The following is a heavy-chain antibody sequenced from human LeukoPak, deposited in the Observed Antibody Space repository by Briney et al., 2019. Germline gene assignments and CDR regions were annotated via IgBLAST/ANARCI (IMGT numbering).Heavy chain of an antibody. CDR1: GFTFSSYW. Sequence: GGSLRLSCAASGFTFSSYWMHWVRQAPGKGLVWVSRINSDGSSTSYADSVKGQFTISRDNAKNTLYLQMNSLRAEDTAVYYCARGPPLGHFDYWGQGTLVTVSS. V-gene: IGHV3-74*01. J-gene: IGHJ4*02. CDR3: ARGPPLGHFDY. CDR2: INSDGSST.